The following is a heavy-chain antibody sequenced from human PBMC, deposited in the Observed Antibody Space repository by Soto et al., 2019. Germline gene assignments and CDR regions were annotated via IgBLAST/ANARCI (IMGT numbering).Heavy chain of an antibody. V-gene: IGHV1-2*02. CDR1: GYIFNGYY. CDR2: IHPDSDSDVR. Sequence: QVQVLQSGAEVKKPGASVKVSCKASGYIFNGYYMHWVRQAPGQGPEWLGWIHPDSDSDVRNYAQNFQGRVTMTRDTSISTVYMELTRLTSDDTAVYYCARGPRKQLWLGSFDYWGQGTLVTVSS. CDR3: ARGPRKQLWLGSFDY. J-gene: IGHJ4*02. D-gene: IGHD5-18*01.